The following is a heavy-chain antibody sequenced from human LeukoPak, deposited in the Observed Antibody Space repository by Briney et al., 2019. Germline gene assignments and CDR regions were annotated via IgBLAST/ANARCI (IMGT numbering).Heavy chain of an antibody. Sequence: GRSLRLSCAASGFTFSSYGMHWVRQAPGKGLEWVAVISYDGSNKYYADSVKGRFTISRDNSKNTLYLQMNSLRAEDTAVYYCAKDASALWFGDLSYYFDNWGQGTLVTVSS. J-gene: IGHJ4*02. CDR3: AKDASALWFGDLSYYFDN. CDR2: ISYDGSNK. CDR1: GFTFSSYG. V-gene: IGHV3-30*18. D-gene: IGHD3-10*01.